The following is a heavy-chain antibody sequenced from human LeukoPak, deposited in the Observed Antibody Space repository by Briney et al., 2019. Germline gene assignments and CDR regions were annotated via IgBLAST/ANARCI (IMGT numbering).Heavy chain of an antibody. V-gene: IGHV3-73*01. CDR1: GFTFSGSA. D-gene: IGHD3-10*01. CDR2: IRSKANSYAT. CDR3: TRHAPPYYYGSGSYYAFDY. J-gene: IGHJ4*02. Sequence: GGSLKLSCAASGFTFSGSAMHWVRQASGKGLEWVGRIRSKANSYATAYAASVKGRFTISRDDSKNTAYLQMNSLKTEDTAVYYCTRHAPPYYYGSGSYYAFDYWGQGTLVTVSS.